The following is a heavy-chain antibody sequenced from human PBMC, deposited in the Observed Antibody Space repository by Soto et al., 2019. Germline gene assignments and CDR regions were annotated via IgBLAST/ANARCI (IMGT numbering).Heavy chain of an antibody. D-gene: IGHD3-10*01. V-gene: IGHV4-39*01. CDR3: ARRGSASYWIDF. CDR1: GGSISNSDYY. CDR2: IHYSGTT. Sequence: QLQLQESGPGLVKPSETLSLTCTVSGGSISNSDYYWGWIRQPPGKVLEWIGRIHYSGTTYYNPSLKSRVTISVDTSKNQFSLKLTSVTAADTAVYYCARRGSASYWIDFWGQGTLVTVSS. J-gene: IGHJ4*02.